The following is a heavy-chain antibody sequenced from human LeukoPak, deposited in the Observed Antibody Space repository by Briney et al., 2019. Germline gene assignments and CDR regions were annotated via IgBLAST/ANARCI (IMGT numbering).Heavy chain of an antibody. D-gene: IGHD3-10*01. CDR3: AKVPYSDYGSGRPPFMDV. V-gene: IGHV3-23*01. J-gene: IGHJ6*02. CDR2: VSDSGSST. CDR1: GFTFYNYA. Sequence: PGGSLRLSCAASGFTFYNYAMSWVRQAPGTGLEWVSTVSDSGSSTYYADSVRGRFTISRDNSKNTLYLQMDSLRAEDTAIYYCAKVPYSDYGSGRPPFMDVWGQGTTVDVSS.